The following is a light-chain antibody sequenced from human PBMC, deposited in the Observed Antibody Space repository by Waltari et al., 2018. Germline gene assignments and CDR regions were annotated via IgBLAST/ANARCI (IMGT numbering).Light chain of an antibody. CDR1: SSDVGGYNY. CDR2: EVS. CDR3: SSYAGSNNGV. V-gene: IGLV2-8*01. Sequence: QSALTQPPSASGSPGQSVTISCTGTSSDVGGYNYVSWYQQHPGKAPKLMIYEVSKRPSGVPDPFSGSKSGNTASLTVSGLQAEDEADYYCSSYAGSNNGVFGGGTKLTVL. J-gene: IGLJ2*01.